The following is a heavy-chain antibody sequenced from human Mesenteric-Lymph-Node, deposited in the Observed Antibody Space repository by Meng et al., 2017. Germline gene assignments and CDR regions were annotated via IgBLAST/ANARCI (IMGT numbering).Heavy chain of an antibody. CDR2: VRYSGTA. J-gene: IGHJ4*02. Sequence: HVQVSGPGGGKPSQPRSPTGTVSGGSISSGGFNWSCIRQPPGKGQEMIGSVRYSGTAYYNPSLTSRVTISVDTSKNQFSLIHSSLTAADTSVYYCARHVYGDSYGFWGQGTLVTVSS. CDR3: ARHVYGDSYGF. CDR1: GGSISSGGFN. D-gene: IGHD4-17*01. V-gene: IGHV4-39*01.